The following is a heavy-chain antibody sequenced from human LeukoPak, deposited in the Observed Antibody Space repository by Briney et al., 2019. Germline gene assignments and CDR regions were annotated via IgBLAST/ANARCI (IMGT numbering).Heavy chain of an antibody. CDR2: INPSGGST. CDR3: AREDYDSSGYYYYFDY. Sequence: ASVKVSCKXSGYTFTSYYMHWVRQAPGQGLEWMGIINPSGGSTSYAQKFQGRVTMTRDTSTSTVYMELSSLRSEDTAVYYCAREDYDSSGYYYYFDYWGQGTLVTVSS. D-gene: IGHD3-22*01. V-gene: IGHV1-46*01. CDR1: GYTFTSYY. J-gene: IGHJ4*02.